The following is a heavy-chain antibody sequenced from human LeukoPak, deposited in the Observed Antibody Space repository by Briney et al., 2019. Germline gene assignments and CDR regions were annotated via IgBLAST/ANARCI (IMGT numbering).Heavy chain of an antibody. CDR2: ISGSSVST. J-gene: IGHJ4*02. Sequence: GGSLRLSCVASGFIFSSYAMTWVRQAPGKGLEWVSGISGSSVSTYYADSVKGRFTISRDNSKNTLYLQMNSPRAEDTAVYHCAKVNWCGASCADAWGQGTLVTVSS. V-gene: IGHV3-23*01. D-gene: IGHD2-15*01. CDR1: GFIFSSYA. CDR3: AKVNWCGASCADA.